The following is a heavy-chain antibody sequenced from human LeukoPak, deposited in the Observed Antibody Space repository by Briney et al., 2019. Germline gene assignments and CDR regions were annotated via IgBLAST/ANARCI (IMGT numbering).Heavy chain of an antibody. CDR3: ARDQAVLRYFDWLLPDNWFDP. J-gene: IGHJ5*02. CDR1: GYTFSSYD. Sequence: ASVKVSCKASGYTFSSYDINWVRQAPGQGLEWMGWISAYNGNTNYAQKLQGRVTMTTDTSTSTAYMELRSLRSDDTAVYYCARDQAVLRYFDWLLPDNWFDPWGQGTLVAVSS. CDR2: ISAYNGNT. V-gene: IGHV1-18*01. D-gene: IGHD3-9*01.